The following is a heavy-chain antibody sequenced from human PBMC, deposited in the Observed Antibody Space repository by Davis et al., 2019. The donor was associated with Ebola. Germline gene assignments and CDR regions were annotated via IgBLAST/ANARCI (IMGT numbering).Heavy chain of an antibody. CDR3: ARDHGYCSGGSCYSSYFDY. CDR2: IWYDGSNK. Sequence: GESLKISCAASGSRDGMHWVRQAPGKGLEWVAVIWYDGSNKYYADSVKGRFTISRDNSKNTLYLQMNSLRAEDTAVYYCARDHGYCSGGSCYSSYFDYWGQGTLVTVSS. J-gene: IGHJ4*02. V-gene: IGHV3-33*01. D-gene: IGHD2-15*01. CDR1: GSRDG.